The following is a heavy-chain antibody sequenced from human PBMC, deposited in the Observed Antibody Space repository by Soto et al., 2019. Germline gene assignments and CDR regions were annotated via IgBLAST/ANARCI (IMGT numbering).Heavy chain of an antibody. J-gene: IGHJ4*02. CDR2: ISPAHPQT. CDR3: PRLAEVYYDILTGYSTPPTYYSDY. CDR1: GYRLTNYW. V-gene: IGHV5-51*01. Sequence: PGESLKISSKGSGYRLTNYWIEWLSQIPVKVLVWMGIISPAHPQTRYSPSFQGQVTISADNSIGTAYVQSSSQKASDTAMYYCPRLAEVYYDILTGYSTPPTYYSDYWGQGTLVNVCS. D-gene: IGHD3-9*01.